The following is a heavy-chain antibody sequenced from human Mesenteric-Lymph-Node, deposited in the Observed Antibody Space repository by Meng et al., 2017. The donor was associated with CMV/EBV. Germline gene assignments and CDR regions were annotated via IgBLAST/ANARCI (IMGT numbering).Heavy chain of an antibody. V-gene: IGHV3-21*01. Sequence: GSLKISCAASGFTFSSYSMNWVRQAPGKGLEWVSSISSSSSYIYYADSVKGRFTISRDNAKNSLYLQMNSLRAEDTAVYYCARDEDSSGFLDYWGQGTLVTVSS. CDR3: ARDEDSSGFLDY. CDR2: ISSSSSYI. CDR1: GFTFSSYS. J-gene: IGHJ4*02. D-gene: IGHD6-19*01.